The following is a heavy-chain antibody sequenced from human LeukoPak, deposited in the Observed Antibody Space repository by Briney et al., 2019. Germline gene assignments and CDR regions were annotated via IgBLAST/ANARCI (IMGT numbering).Heavy chain of an antibody. CDR1: GFTFSSYA. J-gene: IGHJ4*02. D-gene: IGHD1-26*01. Sequence: GGSLRLSCAASGFTFSSYAMSWVRQAPGKGLEWVSAISGSGGSTYFADSVKGRFTISRDNSKNTLYLQMNSLRAEDTAVYYCAKRGSRELLYYFDYWGQGTLVTVSS. CDR3: AKRGSRELLYYFDY. V-gene: IGHV3-23*01. CDR2: ISGSGGST.